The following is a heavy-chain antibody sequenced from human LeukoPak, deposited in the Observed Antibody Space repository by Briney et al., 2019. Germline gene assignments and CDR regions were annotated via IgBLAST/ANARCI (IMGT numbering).Heavy chain of an antibody. CDR3: AREGYTSSWSS. CDR1: GFTFDDYA. D-gene: IGHD6-13*01. Sequence: GGSLRLSCAASGFTFDDYAMHWVRQAPGKGLEWVSGISWNSGSIGYADSVKGRFTISRDNSKNTLYLQMNSLRTDDTAVYYCAREGYTSSWSSWGQGTLVTVSS. CDR2: ISWNSGSI. J-gene: IGHJ5*02. V-gene: IGHV3-9*01.